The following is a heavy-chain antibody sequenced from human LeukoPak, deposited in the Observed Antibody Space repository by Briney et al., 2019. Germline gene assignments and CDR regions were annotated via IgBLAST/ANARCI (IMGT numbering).Heavy chain of an antibody. V-gene: IGHV1-69*04. J-gene: IGHJ4*02. CDR2: IIPILGIA. D-gene: IGHD5-18*01. CDR3: ARDTIQLWDSHVFDY. CDR1: GGTFSSYA. Sequence: SVKVSCKASGGTFSSYAISWVRQAPGQGLEWMGRIIPILGIANYAQKFQGRVTITADKSTSTAYMELSSLRSEGTAVYYCARDTIQLWDSHVFDYWGQGTLVTVSS.